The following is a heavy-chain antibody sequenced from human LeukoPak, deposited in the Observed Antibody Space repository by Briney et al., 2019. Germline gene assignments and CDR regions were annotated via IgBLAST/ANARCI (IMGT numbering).Heavy chain of an antibody. Sequence: GGSLRLSCAASGFTFSNYWMSWVRRAPGKGLEWVANIKQDGSETYYVDSVRGRFTISRDNAKKSLYLQMNSLRAEDTAVYYCARDFWGAYRVDYSDYWGQGILVTVSS. V-gene: IGHV3-7*01. CDR2: IKQDGSET. J-gene: IGHJ4*02. D-gene: IGHD3-3*01. CDR1: GFTFSNYW. CDR3: ARDFWGAYRVDYSDY.